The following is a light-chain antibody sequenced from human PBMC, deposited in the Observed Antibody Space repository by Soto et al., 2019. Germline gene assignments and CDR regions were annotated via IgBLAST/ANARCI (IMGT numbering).Light chain of an antibody. CDR3: SSYTSTNTLL. CDR1: SGDIGGYDY. J-gene: IGLJ2*01. Sequence: QSALTQPASVSGSPGQSITISCTGTSGDIGGYDYVSWYQQHPGKAPKLMIFDASNRPSGVSNRFSGSKSDNTASLTISGLQAEDEADYYCSSYTSTNTLLFGGGTKLTVL. CDR2: DAS. V-gene: IGLV2-14*01.